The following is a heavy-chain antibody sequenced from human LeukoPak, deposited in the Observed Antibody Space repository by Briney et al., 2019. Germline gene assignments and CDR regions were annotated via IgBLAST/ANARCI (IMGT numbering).Heavy chain of an antibody. Sequence: GGSLRLSCAASGFTFSSYAMSWVRQAPGKGLEWVSAISDSGGSTYYADSVKGRFTISSDNSKNTLYLQMNSMRAEDTAVYYCAKRPRFGELSTIAFDIWGQGTMVTVSS. D-gene: IGHD3-10*01. J-gene: IGHJ3*02. CDR3: AKRPRFGELSTIAFDI. V-gene: IGHV3-23*01. CDR1: GFTFSSYA. CDR2: ISDSGGST.